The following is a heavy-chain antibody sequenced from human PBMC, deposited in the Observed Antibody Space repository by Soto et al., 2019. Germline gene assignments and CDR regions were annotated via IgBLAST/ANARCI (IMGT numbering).Heavy chain of an antibody. Sequence: EVQLVESGGGLVKPGGSLRLSCAASGFTFSNAWMSWVRQAPGKGLEWVGRIKSKTDGGTTDYAAPVKGRFTISRDNSKNTLYLQMSSLRAEDSAVYYCARGSKDSYPGSRIFDFWGRGTLVTVSS. CDR3: ARGSKDSYPGSRIFDF. V-gene: IGHV3-15*01. D-gene: IGHD3-10*01. CDR1: GFTFSNAW. J-gene: IGHJ4*02. CDR2: IKSKTDGGTT.